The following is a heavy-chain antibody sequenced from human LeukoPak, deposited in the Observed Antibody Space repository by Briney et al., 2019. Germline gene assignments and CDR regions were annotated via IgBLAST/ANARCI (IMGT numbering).Heavy chain of an antibody. CDR2: ISSSDSTI. V-gene: IGHV3-48*03. CDR3: AKDMGDIAAAGIEY. Sequence: GGSLRLSCAASGFIFSNYEMNWVRQAPGKGLEWVSYISSSDSTIYYADSVKGRFTISRDNAKNSLYLQMNSLRAEDTALYYCAKDMGDIAAAGIEYWGQGTLVTVSS. J-gene: IGHJ4*02. D-gene: IGHD6-13*01. CDR1: GFIFSNYE.